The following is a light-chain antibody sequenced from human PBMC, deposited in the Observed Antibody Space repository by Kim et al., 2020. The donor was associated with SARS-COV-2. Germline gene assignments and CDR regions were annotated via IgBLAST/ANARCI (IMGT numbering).Light chain of an antibody. CDR3: QVWDSSSDHHV. CDR1: NIGSKS. Sequence: SYELTQPPSVSVAPGKTARITCGGNNIGSKSVHWYQQKPGQAPVLVIYYDSDRHSGIPERFSGSNSGNTATLTISRVEAGDEADYYCQVWDSSSDHHVFGTGTKVTVL. J-gene: IGLJ1*01. V-gene: IGLV3-21*04. CDR2: YDS.